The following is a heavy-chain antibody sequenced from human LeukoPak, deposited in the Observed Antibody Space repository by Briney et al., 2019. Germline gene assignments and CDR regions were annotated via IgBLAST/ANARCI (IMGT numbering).Heavy chain of an antibody. CDR2: ISTSGANT. V-gene: IGHV3-23*01. D-gene: IGHD1-1*01. Sequence: PGGSLRLSCAGSGFIFSSYALSWVRQAPGKGLEWVPAISTSGANTYYADSVRGRFTISRDNSKNTLYLQMNTLRAEDTAVYYCATTKEARRYFDYWGQGTLVTVSS. CDR1: GFIFSSYA. J-gene: IGHJ4*02. CDR3: ATTKEARRYFDY.